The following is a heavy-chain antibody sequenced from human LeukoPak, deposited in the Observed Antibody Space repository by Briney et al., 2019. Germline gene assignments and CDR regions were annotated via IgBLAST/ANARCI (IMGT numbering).Heavy chain of an antibody. CDR3: AKYHITMVRGANFYYGMDV. Sequence: GGSLRLSCAASGFTFSSYAMSWVRQAPGKGLEWVSAISGSGGSTYYADSVKGRFTISRDNSKNTLYLQMNSLRAEDTAVYYCAKYHITMVRGANFYYGMDVWGKGTTVTVSS. CDR2: ISGSGGST. J-gene: IGHJ6*04. V-gene: IGHV3-23*01. CDR1: GFTFSSYA. D-gene: IGHD3-10*01.